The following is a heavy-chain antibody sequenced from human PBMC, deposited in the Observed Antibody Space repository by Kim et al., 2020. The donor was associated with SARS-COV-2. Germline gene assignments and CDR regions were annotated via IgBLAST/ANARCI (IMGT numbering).Heavy chain of an antibody. J-gene: IGHJ4*02. Sequence: GGSLRLSCAASGFTFSSHWMHWVHQAPGKGPVWVSRINADRSVIEYAASVKGRFTISRDNAKSTLDLQMNSLRPEDTAVYYCARGSGSYGFDSWGQGVLVTVSS. CDR2: INADRSVI. CDR1: GFTFSSHW. V-gene: IGHV3-74*01. CDR3: ARGSGSYGFDS. D-gene: IGHD1-26*01.